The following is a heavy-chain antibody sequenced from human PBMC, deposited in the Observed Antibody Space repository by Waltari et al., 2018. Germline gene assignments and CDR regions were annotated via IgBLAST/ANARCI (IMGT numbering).Heavy chain of an antibody. CDR1: GFTFSTYW. V-gene: IGHV3-7*01. Sequence: EVHLVESGGGLVQPGGSLRLSCAASGFTFSTYWMTWVRQAPGKGLEWLANIKGDGSQKNYVDSVKGRLTISRDTANNSLYLQMNSLRAEDTAVYYCARDPHYSNFDYWGQGTLVTISS. CDR3: ARDPHYSNFDY. CDR2: IKGDGSQK. J-gene: IGHJ4*02. D-gene: IGHD4-4*01.